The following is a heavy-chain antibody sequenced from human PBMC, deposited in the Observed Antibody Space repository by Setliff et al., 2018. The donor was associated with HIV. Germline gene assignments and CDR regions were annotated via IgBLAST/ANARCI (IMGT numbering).Heavy chain of an antibody. Sequence: GASVKVSCKASGYNFTSNGISWVRQAPGQGLEWMGRISASKGNTKYTQDFQGRVTMTTDTSTSTVYMELRSLRSDDTAVYYCARDQGFWGGFTYNYYMDVWGKGTTVTV. CDR3: ARDQGFWGGFTYNYYMDV. V-gene: IGHV1-18*01. D-gene: IGHD3-3*01. J-gene: IGHJ6*03. CDR1: GYNFTSNG. CDR2: ISASKGNT.